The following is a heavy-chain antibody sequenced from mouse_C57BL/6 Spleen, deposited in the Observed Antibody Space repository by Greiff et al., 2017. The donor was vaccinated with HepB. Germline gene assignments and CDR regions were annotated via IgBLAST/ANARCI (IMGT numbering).Heavy chain of an antibody. J-gene: IGHJ3*01. CDR1: GFTFSDFY. D-gene: IGHD4-1*02. CDR3: ARDAPTGPWFAY. V-gene: IGHV7-1*01. Sequence: EVHLVESGGGLVQSGRSLRLSCATSGFTFSDFYMEWVRQAPGKGLEWIAASRNKANDYTTEYSASVKGRFIVSRDTSQSILYLQMNALRAEDTAIYDCARDAPTGPWFAYWGQGTLVTVSA. CDR2: SRNKANDYTT.